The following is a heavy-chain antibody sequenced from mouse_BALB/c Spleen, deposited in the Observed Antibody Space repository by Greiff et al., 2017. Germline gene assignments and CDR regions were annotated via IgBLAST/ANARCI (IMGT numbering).Heavy chain of an antibody. V-gene: IGHV5-17*02. CDR2: ISSGSSTI. CDR1: GFTFSSFG. Sequence: DVMLVESGGGLVQPGGSRKLSCAASGFTFSSFGMHWVRQAPEKGLEWVAYISSGSSTIYYADTVKGRFTISRDNPKNTLFLQMTSLRSEDTAMYYCARGGTGYYYAMDYWGQGTSVTVSS. CDR3: ARGGTGYYYAMDY. J-gene: IGHJ4*01. D-gene: IGHD1-1*02.